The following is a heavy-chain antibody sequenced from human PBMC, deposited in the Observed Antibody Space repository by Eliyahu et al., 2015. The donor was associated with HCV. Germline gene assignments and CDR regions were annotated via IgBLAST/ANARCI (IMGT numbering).Heavy chain of an antibody. D-gene: IGHD2-2*02. J-gene: IGHJ6*02. Sequence: EVELVESGGGLVQPGRSLRLSCAASGFTFDDYSIHWVRQVPGKGLQWVAGIRWNSVIIGYADSVKGRFTISRDNANNSVFLQMNSLRPEDTALYHCAKGVRYRNFYYGMDVWGQGTTVTVSS. CDR3: AKGVRYRNFYYGMDV. CDR2: IRWNSVII. V-gene: IGHV3-9*01. CDR1: GFTFDDYS.